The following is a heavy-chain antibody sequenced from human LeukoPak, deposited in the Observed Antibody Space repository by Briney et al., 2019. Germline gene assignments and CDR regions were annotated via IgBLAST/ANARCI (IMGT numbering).Heavy chain of an antibody. J-gene: IGHJ4*02. V-gene: IGHV3-21*01. CDR2: VSSTSSFI. CDR1: GFTFSSYS. CDR3: AKTGERDY. D-gene: IGHD7-27*01. Sequence: PGGSLRLSCAASGFTFSSYSINWVRQGPGKGLEWVSCVSSTSSFIYYADSVKGRFTISRDNAKNSLYLQMNSLRDEDTAVYYCAKTGERDYWGRGTLVTVSS.